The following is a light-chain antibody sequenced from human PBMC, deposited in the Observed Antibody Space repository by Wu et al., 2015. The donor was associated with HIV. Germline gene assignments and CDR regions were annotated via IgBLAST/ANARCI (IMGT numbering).Light chain of an antibody. CDR3: QQYHNSPET. CDR1: QSVTSY. CDR2: GAS. Sequence: EIVLTQSPGTLSLSPGERATLSCRASQSVTSYLAWYQQKPGQAPRLLIYGASTRATGTPYRFFGSGSGTDFTLTITRLEPEDFAVYFCQQYHNSPETFGGGTKVGDQ. J-gene: IGKJ4*01. V-gene: IGKV3-20*01.